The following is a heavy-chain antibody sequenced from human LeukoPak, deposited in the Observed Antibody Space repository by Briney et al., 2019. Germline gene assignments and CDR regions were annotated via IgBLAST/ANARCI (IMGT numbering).Heavy chain of an antibody. J-gene: IGHJ6*02. CDR3: ARKSGRNSSSWFHYYYYYGMDV. V-gene: IGHV1-8*01. D-gene: IGHD6-13*01. CDR2: MNPNSGNT. CDR1: GYTFTSYD. Sequence: GASVKVSCKASGYTFTSYDINWVRQATGQGLEWIGWMNPNSGNTGYAQKFQGRVTMTRNTSISTAYMELSSLRSEDTAVYYCARKSGRNSSSWFHYYYYYGMDVWGQGTTVTVSS.